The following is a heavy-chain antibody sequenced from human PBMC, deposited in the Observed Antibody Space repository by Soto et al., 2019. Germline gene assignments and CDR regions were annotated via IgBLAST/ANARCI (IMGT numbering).Heavy chain of an antibody. V-gene: IGHV4-4*09. CDR2: IYRSGST. CDR3: ARTPRITLSGVVPWFDP. CDR1: GGSITSYY. Sequence: SETLSLTCTVSGGSITSYYWSWIRQPPGKGLEWIGYIYRSGSTNYNPSLKSRVTISLDTSRSQFSLRLSSVTAADTAIYYCARTPRITLSGVVPWFDPWGHGTLVTVSS. J-gene: IGHJ5*02. D-gene: IGHD3-3*01.